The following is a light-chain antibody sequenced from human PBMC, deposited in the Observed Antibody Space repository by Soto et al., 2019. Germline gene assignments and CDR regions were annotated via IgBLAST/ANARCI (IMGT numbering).Light chain of an antibody. CDR2: EVS. Sequence: QSALTQPRSVSGSPGQSVTISCTGTSSDVGGYNYVSWYQQYPCKSPKLVIYEVSKRPSRVPDRFSGSKSGNTASLTISGVQADDEADYYCCSYAGRPYVFGTGTKLTVL. CDR3: CSYAGRPYV. CDR1: SSDVGGYNY. J-gene: IGLJ1*01. V-gene: IGLV2-11*01.